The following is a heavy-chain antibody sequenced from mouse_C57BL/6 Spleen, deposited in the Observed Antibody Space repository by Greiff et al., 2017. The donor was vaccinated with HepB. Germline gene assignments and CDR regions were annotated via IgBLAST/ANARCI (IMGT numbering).Heavy chain of an antibody. J-gene: IGHJ1*03. V-gene: IGHV2-2*01. CDR2: IWSGGST. CDR1: GFSLTSYG. Sequence: VKLMESGPGLVQPSQSLSITCTVSGFSLTSYGVHWVRQSPGKGLEWLGVIWSGGSTDYNAAFISRLSISKDNSKCQVFFRMNSLQADATAIYYCARTTVVRDWYFDVWGTGTTVTVSS. CDR3: ARTTVVRDWYFDV. D-gene: IGHD1-1*01.